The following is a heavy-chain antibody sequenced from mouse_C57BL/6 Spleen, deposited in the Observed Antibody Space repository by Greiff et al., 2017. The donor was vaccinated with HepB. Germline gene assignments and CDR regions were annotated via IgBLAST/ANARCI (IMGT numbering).Heavy chain of an antibody. CDR1: GYTFTDYE. V-gene: IGHV1-15*01. J-gene: IGHJ4*01. Sequence: QSGAELVRPGASVTLSCKASGYTFTDYEMHWVKQTPVHGLEWIGAIDPETGGTAYNQKFKGKAILTADKSSSTAYMELRSLTSEDSAVYYCTGQDAMDYWGQGTSVTVSS. CDR3: TGQDAMDY. CDR2: IDPETGGT. D-gene: IGHD3-1*01.